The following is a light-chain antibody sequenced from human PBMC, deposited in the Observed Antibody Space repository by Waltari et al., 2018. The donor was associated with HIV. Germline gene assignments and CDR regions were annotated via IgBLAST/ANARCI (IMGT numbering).Light chain of an antibody. CDR1: SSDVGGFDY. Sequence: QSALTQPPSASGSPGQSVTLSCTGTSSDVGGFDYVSWYQQHPAKAPKLLIYAVNRRPTGLPDRFSGAKSGNTASLTVSGLQTEDEADYYCSSYADTNNVLFGGGTKLTVL. J-gene: IGLJ3*02. V-gene: IGLV2-8*01. CDR3: SSYADTNNVL. CDR2: AVN.